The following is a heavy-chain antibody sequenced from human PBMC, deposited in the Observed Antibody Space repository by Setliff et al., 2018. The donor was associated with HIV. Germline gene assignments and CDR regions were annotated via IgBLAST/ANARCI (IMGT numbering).Heavy chain of an antibody. Sequence: ASVKVSCKTSGYIFIRYYIFWVRQAPGQGLEWLGGIVPSSGDTNYAQKFRGRVTMTRDMSTTTVYMDLNSLTSEDTAVYYCARETAGGHWDEYWGQGTLVTVSS. J-gene: IGHJ4*02. CDR2: IVPSSGDT. CDR3: ARETAGGHWDEY. CDR1: GYIFIRYY. D-gene: IGHD6-19*01. V-gene: IGHV1-46*01.